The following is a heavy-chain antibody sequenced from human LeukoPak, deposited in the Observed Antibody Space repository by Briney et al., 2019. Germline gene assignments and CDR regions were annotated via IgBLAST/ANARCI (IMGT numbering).Heavy chain of an antibody. CDR1: GFTFSSYW. V-gene: IGHV3-7*03. CDR2: INKDGGEK. J-gene: IGHJ4*02. D-gene: IGHD3-3*01. CDR3: TRGYYDFWSGYPTINDY. Sequence: GGSLRLSCAASGFTFSSYWMSWVRQAPGKGLEWVANINKDGGEKYYVDSVKGRFTISRDNAKNSLYLQMNSLRADDTAVYYCTRGYYDFWSGYPTINDYWGQGTLVTVSS.